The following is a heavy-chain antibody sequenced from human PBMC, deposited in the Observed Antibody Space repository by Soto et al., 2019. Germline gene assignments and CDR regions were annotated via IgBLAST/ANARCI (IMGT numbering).Heavy chain of an antibody. J-gene: IGHJ5*01. Sequence: EVQLLESGGGLVQPGGSLRLSCAASGFSFSTFEMSWVRQAPGRGLEWVSFISDDGSRTYYADAVKGRFTISRDNSKHTLYLQMNSRTAEDTAVYSFVKGGWLDFWGQGTLVTVSS. CDR1: GFSFSTFE. D-gene: IGHD3-16*01. CDR3: VKGGWLDF. CDR2: ISDDGSRT. V-gene: IGHV3-23*01.